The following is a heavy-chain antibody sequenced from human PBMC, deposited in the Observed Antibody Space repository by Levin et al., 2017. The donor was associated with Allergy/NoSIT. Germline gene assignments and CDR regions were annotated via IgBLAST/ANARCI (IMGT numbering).Heavy chain of an antibody. CDR3: AREPRPDCSSTSCYRGREDY. CDR2: ISSSGSTI. Sequence: PGGSLRLSCAASGFTFSDYYMSWIRQAPGKGLEWVSYISSSGSTIYYADSVKGRFTISRDNAKNSLYLQMNSLRAEDTAVYYCAREPRPDCSSTSCYRGREDYWGQGTLVTVSS. CDR1: GFTFSDYY. D-gene: IGHD2-2*01. V-gene: IGHV3-11*01. J-gene: IGHJ4*02.